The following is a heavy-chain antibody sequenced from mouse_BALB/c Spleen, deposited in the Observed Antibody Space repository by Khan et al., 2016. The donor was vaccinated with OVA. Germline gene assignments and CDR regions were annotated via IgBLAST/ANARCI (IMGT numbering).Heavy chain of an antibody. CDR2: ISYSGNT. V-gene: IGHV3-2*02. CDR3: ARVYGGDFDY. J-gene: IGHJ2*01. Sequence: EVQLVESGPGLVKPSQSLSLTCTVTGFSITSDYAWNWIRQFPGNKLEWLGYISYSGNTKYNPSLKSRISVTRDTSKNQFFLQLNSVTTEDTATYYCARVYGGDFDYGGQGTTRTVAS. CDR1: GFSITSDYA. D-gene: IGHD2-10*02.